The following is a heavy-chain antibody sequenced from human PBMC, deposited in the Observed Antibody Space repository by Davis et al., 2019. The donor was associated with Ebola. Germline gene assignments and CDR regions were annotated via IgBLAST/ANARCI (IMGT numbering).Heavy chain of an antibody. CDR3: ARGWLRTGLDV. Sequence: HSQTLSLTCAISGDSVSGSSGAWNWIRQSPSRGLEWLGRTYYTSKWNSDYAVSVKSRITINPDTSKNQLSLQLNSVTPEDTAVYYCARGWLRTGLDVWGTGTTVTVSS. CDR1: GDSVSGSSGA. J-gene: IGHJ6*04. CDR2: TYYTSKWNS. D-gene: IGHD5-12*01. V-gene: IGHV6-1*01.